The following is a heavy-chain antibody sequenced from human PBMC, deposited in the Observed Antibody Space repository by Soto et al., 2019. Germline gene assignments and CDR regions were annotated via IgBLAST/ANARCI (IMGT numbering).Heavy chain of an antibody. CDR2: IKSKTDGGTT. CDR3: TTRGTMVRGVIYPYYYGMDV. D-gene: IGHD3-10*01. J-gene: IGHJ6*02. V-gene: IGHV3-15*01. CDR1: GFTFSNAW. Sequence: GGSLRLSCAASGFTFSNAWMSWVRQAPGKGLEWVGRIKSKTDGGTTDYAATVKGRFTISRDDSKNTLYLQMNSLKTEDTAVYYCTTRGTMVRGVIYPYYYGMDVWGQGTTVTVSS.